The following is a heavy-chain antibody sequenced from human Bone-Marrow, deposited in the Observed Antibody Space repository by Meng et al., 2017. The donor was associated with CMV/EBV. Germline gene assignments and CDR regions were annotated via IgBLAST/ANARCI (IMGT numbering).Heavy chain of an antibody. J-gene: IGHJ6*02. D-gene: IGHD3-3*01. CDR2: MNPNSGIT. V-gene: IGHV1-8*01. Sequence: ASVKVSCKASGYTFTSYDINWVRQAIGQGLEWMGWMNPNSGITGYAQKFQGRVTMTRNTSISTAYMELSSLRSEDTAVYYCARGAGPSLYYDFWSGYPSYGMDVWGQGTTVTVSS. CDR3: ARGAGPSLYYDFWSGYPSYGMDV. CDR1: GYTFTSYD.